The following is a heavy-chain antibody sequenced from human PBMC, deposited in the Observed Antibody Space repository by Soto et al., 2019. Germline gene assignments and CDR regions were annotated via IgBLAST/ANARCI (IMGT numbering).Heavy chain of an antibody. CDR1: GGTFSSYA. V-gene: IGHV1-69*13. Sequence: SVKVSCKASGGTFSSYAISWVRQAPGQGLEWMGGIIPIFGTANYAQKFQGRVTITADESTSTAYMELSSLRSEDTAVYYCARDQFSYDSSGYYFDYWGQGTLVTVYS. J-gene: IGHJ4*02. D-gene: IGHD3-22*01. CDR2: IIPIFGTA. CDR3: ARDQFSYDSSGYYFDY.